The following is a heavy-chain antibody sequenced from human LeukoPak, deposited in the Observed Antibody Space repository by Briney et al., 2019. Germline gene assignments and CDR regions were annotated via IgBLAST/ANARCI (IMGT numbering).Heavy chain of an antibody. CDR2: IYHSGST. V-gene: IGHV4-59*11. D-gene: IGHD1-26*01. Sequence: SETLSLTCTVSGGSISRPYWSWIRQPPGKGLEWIGYIYHSGSTNYNPSLKSRLTISLDTSKNQFSLKLSSVTAADTAVYYCARAGVGAPPDDWGQGTLVTVSS. CDR3: ARAGVGAPPDD. CDR1: GGSISRPY. J-gene: IGHJ4*02.